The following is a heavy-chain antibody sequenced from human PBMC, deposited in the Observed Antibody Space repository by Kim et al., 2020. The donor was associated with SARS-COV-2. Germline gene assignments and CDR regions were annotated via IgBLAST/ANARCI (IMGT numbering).Heavy chain of an antibody. CDR1: GYTFIRYY. V-gene: IGHV1-46*01. Sequence: ASVKVSCKASGYTFIRYYIHWVQQAPGQGLQWMGIINPSGGSTTYAQNFQGRVTMTRDTSTNTVYMELSSLRSDDTAVYFCARDQGEAGTTGSSPVNFDLWGQGTLVTVSS. CDR3: ARDQGEAGTTGSSPVNFDL. D-gene: IGHD1-1*01. J-gene: IGHJ4*02. CDR2: INPSGGST.